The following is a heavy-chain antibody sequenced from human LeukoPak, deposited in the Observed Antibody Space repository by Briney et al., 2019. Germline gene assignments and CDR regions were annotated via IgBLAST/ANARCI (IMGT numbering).Heavy chain of an antibody. J-gene: IGHJ6*03. Sequence: PSETPSLTCTVSGGSISSSSYYWSWIRQPPGKGLEWIGYIYYSGSTNYNPSLKSRVTISVDTSKNQSSLKLSSVTAADTAVYYCARSYDFWSGYYLPSAHYYYYMDVWGKGTTVTVSS. CDR3: ARSYDFWSGYYLPSAHYYYYMDV. D-gene: IGHD3-3*01. CDR2: IYYSGST. CDR1: GGSISSSSYY. V-gene: IGHV4-61*01.